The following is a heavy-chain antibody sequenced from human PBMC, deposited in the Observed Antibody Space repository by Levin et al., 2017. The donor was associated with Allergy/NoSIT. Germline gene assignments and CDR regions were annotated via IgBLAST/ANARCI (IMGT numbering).Heavy chain of an antibody. J-gene: IGHJ3*02. D-gene: IGHD3-9*01. V-gene: IGHV3-30*18. Sequence: GESLKISCAASGFTFSSYGMHWVRQAPGKGLEWVAVISYDGSNKYYADSVKGRFTISRDNSKNTLYLQMNSLRAEDTAVYYCAKPIYDAFDIWGQGTMVTVSS. CDR1: GFTFSSYG. CDR3: AKPIYDAFDI. CDR2: ISYDGSNK.